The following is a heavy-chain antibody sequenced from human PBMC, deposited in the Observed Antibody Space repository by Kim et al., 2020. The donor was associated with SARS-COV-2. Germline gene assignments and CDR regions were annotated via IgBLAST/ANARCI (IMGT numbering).Heavy chain of an antibody. J-gene: IGHJ5*02. CDR2: SRGST. D-gene: IGHD3-10*01. CDR3: ARSIWFDP. V-gene: IGHV3-66*01. Sequence: SRGSTVHAESMKGSITISRNISKNTLYLQMNILRVEDPAVYYCARSIWFDPWGQGTLVTVSS.